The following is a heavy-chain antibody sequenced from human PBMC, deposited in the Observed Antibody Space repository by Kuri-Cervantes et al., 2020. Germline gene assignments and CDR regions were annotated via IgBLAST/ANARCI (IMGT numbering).Heavy chain of an antibody. Sequence: LRLACPLAGGSISSYSWSWIGQPQGKGLEWIGEINNSGSTNYNPSLKNRVPISVDTSKNQFSLKLSSVTAADTAVYYCAGGRGYYYGSGSYFLTQIQYYFDYWGQGTLVTVSS. CDR3: AGGRGYYYGSGSYFLTQIQYYFDY. J-gene: IGHJ4*02. CDR2: INNSGST. CDR1: GGSISSYS. V-gene: IGHV4-34*01. D-gene: IGHD3-10*01.